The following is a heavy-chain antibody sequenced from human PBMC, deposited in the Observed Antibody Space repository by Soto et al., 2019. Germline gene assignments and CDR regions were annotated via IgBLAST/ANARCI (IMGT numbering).Heavy chain of an antibody. V-gene: IGHV4-30-4*01. CDR1: GGSIISGDYY. CDR2: IYYSGST. Sequence: SETLSLTCTVSGGSIISGDYYWSWIRQPPGKGLEWIGYIYYSGSTYYNPSLKSRVTISVDTSKTQFSLKLSSVTAADTAVYYRARVRAGYFDYWGQGTLVTVSS. D-gene: IGHD3-10*01. CDR3: ARVRAGYFDY. J-gene: IGHJ4*02.